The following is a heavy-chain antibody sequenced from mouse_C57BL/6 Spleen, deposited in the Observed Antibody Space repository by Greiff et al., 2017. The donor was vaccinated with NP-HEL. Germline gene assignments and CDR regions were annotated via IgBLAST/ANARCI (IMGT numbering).Heavy chain of an antibody. CDR3: ARYDYGDYYAMDY. J-gene: IGHJ4*01. Sequence: EVKLQESGPELVKPGDSVKISCKASGYSFTGYFMNWVMQSHGKSLEWIGRINPYNGDTFYNQKFKGKATLTVDKSSSTAHMELRSLTSEDSAVYYCARYDYGDYYAMDYWGQGTSVTVSS. CDR1: GYSFTGYF. CDR2: INPYNGDT. D-gene: IGHD2-4*01. V-gene: IGHV1-20*01.